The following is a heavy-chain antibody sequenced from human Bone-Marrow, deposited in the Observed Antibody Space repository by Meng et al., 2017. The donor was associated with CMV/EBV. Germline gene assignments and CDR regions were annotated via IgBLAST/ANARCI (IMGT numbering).Heavy chain of an antibody. J-gene: IGHJ5*02. V-gene: IGHV3-11*01. CDR1: AFSLGDYY. Sequence: GESLKISCADSAFSLGDYYMTWIRQAPGKGLEWVSCISSTGDTVHYADSVKGRFTISRDNAKNSLYLQMNGLRAEDTAVYYCARDRGILGTWFDPWGQGTLVTVSS. CDR3: ARDRGILGTWFDP. CDR2: ISSTGDTV. D-gene: IGHD3-10*01.